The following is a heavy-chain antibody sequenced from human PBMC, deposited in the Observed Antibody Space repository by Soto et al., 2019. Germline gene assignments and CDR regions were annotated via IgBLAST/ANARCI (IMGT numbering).Heavy chain of an antibody. Sequence: SETLSLTCTVSGGSISSGGYYWSWIRQHPGKGLEWIGYIYYSGSTYYNPSLKSRVTISVDTSKNQFSLKLGSVTAADTAVYYCARDSLTIFGGANEGRYYYYGMDVWGQGTTVTVSS. CDR2: IYYSGST. CDR3: ARDSLTIFGGANEGRYYYYGMDV. J-gene: IGHJ6*02. V-gene: IGHV4-31*03. CDR1: GGSISSGGYY. D-gene: IGHD3-3*01.